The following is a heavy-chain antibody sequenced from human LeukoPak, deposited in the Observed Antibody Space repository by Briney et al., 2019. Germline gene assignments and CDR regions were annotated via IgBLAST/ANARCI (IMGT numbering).Heavy chain of an antibody. Sequence: GGSLRLSCTASGFTFSSYWMSWVRQAPGKGLEWVANINQDGSEKYYVDSVKGRFTISRDNAKNSLYLQMNSLRAEDKAVYYCARGRRVPAAMGNWFDPWGQGTLVTVSS. D-gene: IGHD2-2*01. V-gene: IGHV3-7*01. J-gene: IGHJ5*02. CDR1: GFTFSSYW. CDR3: ARGRRVPAAMGNWFDP. CDR2: INQDGSEK.